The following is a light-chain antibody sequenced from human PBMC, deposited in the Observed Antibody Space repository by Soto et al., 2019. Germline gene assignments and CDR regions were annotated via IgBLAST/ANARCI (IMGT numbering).Light chain of an antibody. Sequence: EMVMTQSPATLSVSPGERVTLSCRASESVHSNLAWYQQKPGQGPRLLIDYASTRVTGVPDRFSGSGSGTEFTLTISSLQSEDFGVYYCQHYSNWPPTFGPGTKVEIK. CDR2: YAS. J-gene: IGKJ3*01. CDR1: ESVHSN. CDR3: QHYSNWPPT. V-gene: IGKV3-15*01.